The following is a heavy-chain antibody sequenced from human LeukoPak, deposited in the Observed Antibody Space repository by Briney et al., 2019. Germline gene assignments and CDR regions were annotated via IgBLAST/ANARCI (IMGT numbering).Heavy chain of an antibody. J-gene: IGHJ6*02. CDR2: IYYSGST. V-gene: IGHV4-59*01. Sequence: SETLSLTCTVSGGPISSYYWSWIRQPPGKGLEWIGYIYYSGSTNYNPSLKSRVTISVDTSKNQFSLKLSSVTAADTAVYYCARGRERMDVWGQGTTVTVSS. CDR1: GGPISSYY. CDR3: ARGRERMDV. D-gene: IGHD1-1*01.